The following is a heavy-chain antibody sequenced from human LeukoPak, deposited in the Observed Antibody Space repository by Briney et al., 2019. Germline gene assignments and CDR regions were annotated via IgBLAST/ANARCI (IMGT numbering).Heavy chain of an antibody. CDR2: FDPEDVET. CDR3: ATYSGYAAY. CDR1: GYTLTELA. J-gene: IGHJ4*02. D-gene: IGHD5-12*01. V-gene: IGHV1-24*01. Sequence: ASVTVSFTFSGYTLTELAIHWVRQAPGKGQERMGGFDPEDVETIYAQKFQGRVTMTEDTYTDTAYMELSSLRSEDTAVYYCATYSGYAAYWGQGTLVSVSS.